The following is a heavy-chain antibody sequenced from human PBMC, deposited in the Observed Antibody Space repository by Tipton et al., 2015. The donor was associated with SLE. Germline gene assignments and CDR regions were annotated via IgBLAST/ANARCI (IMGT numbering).Heavy chain of an antibody. V-gene: IGHV1-69*05. Sequence: QSGAEVKKPGSSVKVSCKASGGTFSSYAISWVRQAPGQGLEWMGGIIPIFGTANYAQKFQGRVTITTDESTSPAYMELSSLRSEDTAVYYCARGVKQLVRNEYFQHWGQGTLVTVSS. CDR3: ARGVKQLVRNEYFQH. J-gene: IGHJ1*01. CDR1: GGTFSSYA. D-gene: IGHD6-6*01. CDR2: IIPIFGTA.